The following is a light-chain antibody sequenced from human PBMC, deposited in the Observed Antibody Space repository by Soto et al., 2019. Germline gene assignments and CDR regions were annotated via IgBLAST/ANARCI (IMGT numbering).Light chain of an antibody. CDR3: SAWYDSLVSVV. J-gene: IGLJ2*01. Sequence: QSVLTQPPSASGTPGQRVTMSCSGSSSNIGSNTIFWYQQLPGTAPKLLIYSNNKRSSGVPDRFSGSKSGSSASLAISCLQSEDEATYYCSAWYDSLVSVVFGGGTKLTVL. CDR2: SNN. CDR1: SSNIGSNT. V-gene: IGLV1-44*01.